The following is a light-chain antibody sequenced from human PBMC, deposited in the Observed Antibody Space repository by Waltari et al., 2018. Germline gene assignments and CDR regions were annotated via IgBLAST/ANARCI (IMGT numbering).Light chain of an antibody. CDR2: GNS. CDR1: SPNIRAGYD. V-gene: IGLV1-40*01. J-gene: IGLJ1*01. Sequence: QSVLTQPPSVSGAPGQRVPISCTGSSPNIRAGYDVHGYQQLPGTAPKLLIYGNSNRPSGVPDRFSGSKSGTSASLAITGLQAEDEADYYCQSYDSSLSGSMVFGTGTKVTVL. CDR3: QSYDSSLSGSMV.